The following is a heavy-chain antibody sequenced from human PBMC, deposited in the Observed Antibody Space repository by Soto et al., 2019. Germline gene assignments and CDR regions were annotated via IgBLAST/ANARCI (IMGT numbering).Heavy chain of an antibody. CDR3: AHRHSGWYRDNWFDP. D-gene: IGHD6-19*01. V-gene: IGHV2-5*02. CDR2: IYWDDDK. CDR1: GFSLTTSGVG. Sequence: QITLKESGPTLVKPTQTLTLTCTFSGFSLTTSGVGVGWIRQPPGKALEWLALIYWDDDKRYSPSLKSRLTITKDTPKNQVVLTMTNMDPVDTATYYCAHRHSGWYRDNWFDPWGQGTLVTVSS. J-gene: IGHJ5*02.